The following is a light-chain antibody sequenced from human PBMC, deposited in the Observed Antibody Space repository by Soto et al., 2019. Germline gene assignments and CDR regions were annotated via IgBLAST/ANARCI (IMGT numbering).Light chain of an antibody. Sequence: IVLIQSPTTLTVSPREGATLXXRARQRSSSNLAGYQQKPGQAARLLXXGAATRATGIPARFSGSGSGTDFALTISSREPEDYAVYYCRQHSNKPPQWTFGQGTKVDIK. CDR3: RQHSNKPPQWT. CDR2: GAA. CDR1: QRSSSN. J-gene: IGKJ1*01. V-gene: IGKV3-15*01.